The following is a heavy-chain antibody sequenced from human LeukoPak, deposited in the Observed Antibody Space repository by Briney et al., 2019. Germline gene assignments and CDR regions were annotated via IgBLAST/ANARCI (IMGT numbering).Heavy chain of an antibody. V-gene: IGHV4-59*08. J-gene: IGHJ5*02. Sequence: SETLSLTCTVSGGSIRSYYWSWIRQPPGKGLEWIGYIYYSGSTNYNPSLKSRVTISVDTSKNQFSLKLSSVTAADTAVYYCARSYSSGWYRVVWFDPWGQGTLVTVSS. CDR1: GGSIRSYY. CDR2: IYYSGST. D-gene: IGHD6-19*01. CDR3: ARSYSSGWYRVVWFDP.